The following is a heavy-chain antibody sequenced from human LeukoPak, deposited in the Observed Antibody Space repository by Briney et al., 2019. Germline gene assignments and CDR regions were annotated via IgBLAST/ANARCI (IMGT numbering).Heavy chain of an antibody. Sequence: GRSLRLSCAASGISFSNYWMTWIRQAPEKGLQWVANIKEEGSDKNYADSVKGRFTISRDNAKNLLYLQMNSLRAEDTAVYYCARWTDWYFDLWGRGTLVTVSS. V-gene: IGHV3-7*01. CDR1: GISFSNYW. CDR2: IKEEGSDK. D-gene: IGHD3/OR15-3a*01. CDR3: ARWTDWYFDL. J-gene: IGHJ2*01.